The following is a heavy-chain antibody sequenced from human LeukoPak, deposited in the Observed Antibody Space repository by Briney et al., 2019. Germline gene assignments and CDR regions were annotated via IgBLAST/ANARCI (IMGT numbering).Heavy chain of an antibody. CDR3: ATGGNVDSPF. J-gene: IGHJ3*01. CDR2: ISWNSGSI. D-gene: IGHD5-12*01. V-gene: IGHV3-9*01. CDR1: GFTFDDYA. Sequence: GGSLRLSCAASGFTFDDYAMHWVRQAPGKGLEWVSGISWNSGSIGYADSAKGRFTISRGNAKNSLYLQMNSLRAEDTALYYCATGGNVDSPFWGQGTMVTVSS.